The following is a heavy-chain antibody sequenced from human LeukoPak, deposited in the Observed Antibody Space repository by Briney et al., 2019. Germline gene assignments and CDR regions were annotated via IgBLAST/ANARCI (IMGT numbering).Heavy chain of an antibody. CDR1: GGSISSSSYY. J-gene: IGHJ4*02. D-gene: IGHD2-2*01. Sequence: PSETLSLTCTVSGGSISSSSYYWVWIRQPPGKGLERIGSIYYSGSTYYNPSLKSRVTISVDRSKNQFSLKLSSVTAADTAVYYCARIFASSPDHCSSTSCRDYWGQGTLVTVSS. CDR3: ARIFASSPDHCSSTSCRDY. CDR2: IYYSGST. V-gene: IGHV4-39*07.